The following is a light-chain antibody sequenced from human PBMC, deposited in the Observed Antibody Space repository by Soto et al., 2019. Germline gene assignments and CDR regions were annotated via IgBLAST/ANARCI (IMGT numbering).Light chain of an antibody. Sequence: QPVSVSGSPGQSITISCTGSSSDVGRYNLVSWYQQHPGKAPKLIIYEDIERPSGVSNRFSGSKSGNTASLTISGLQTEDEADYYCCSYAGGTSVVFGGGTKLTVL. CDR1: SSDVGRYNL. CDR3: CSYAGGTSVV. CDR2: EDI. J-gene: IGLJ2*01. V-gene: IGLV2-23*01.